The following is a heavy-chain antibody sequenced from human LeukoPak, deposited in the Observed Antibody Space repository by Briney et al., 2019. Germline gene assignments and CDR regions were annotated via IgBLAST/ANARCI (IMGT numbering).Heavy chain of an antibody. J-gene: IGHJ5*02. CDR3: ARIWFGELLVSNWFDP. CDR2: IIPIFGTA. V-gene: IGHV1-69*13. CDR1: GGTFSSYA. Sequence: ASVKVSYKASGGTFSSYAISWVRQAPGQGLEWMGGIIPIFGTANYAQKFQGRVTITADESTSTAYMELSSLRSEDTAVYYCARIWFGELLVSNWFDPWGQGTLVTVSS. D-gene: IGHD3-10*01.